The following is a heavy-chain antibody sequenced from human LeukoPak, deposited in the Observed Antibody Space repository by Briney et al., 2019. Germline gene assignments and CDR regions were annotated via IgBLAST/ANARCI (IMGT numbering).Heavy chain of an antibody. CDR3: ARAFEAYCGGDCVARAFDI. CDR1: GFTLSSYW. CDR2: INSDGSST. Sequence: GGSLRLSCAASGFTLSSYWMHWVRQAPGKGLVWVSRINSDGSSTSYADSVKGRFTISRDNAKNTLYLQMNSLRAEDTAVYYCARAFEAYCGGDCVARAFDIWGQGTMVTVSS. J-gene: IGHJ3*02. D-gene: IGHD2-21*02. V-gene: IGHV3-74*01.